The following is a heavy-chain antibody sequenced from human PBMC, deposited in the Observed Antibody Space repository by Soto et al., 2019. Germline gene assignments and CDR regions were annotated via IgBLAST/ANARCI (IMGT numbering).Heavy chain of an antibody. CDR1: GFTFSSYG. CDR3: AKLRIAEAGTDFDY. Sequence: PGGSLRLSCAASGFTFSSYGRHWVRQAPGKALEWVAVISHDGSNKYYADSVKGRFTISKDSSKNTLHQQFYSLRAEDAAVYDYAKLRIAEAGTDFDYWGQGNRV. V-gene: IGHV3-30*18. J-gene: IGHJ4*02. D-gene: IGHD6-13*01. CDR2: ISHDGSNK.